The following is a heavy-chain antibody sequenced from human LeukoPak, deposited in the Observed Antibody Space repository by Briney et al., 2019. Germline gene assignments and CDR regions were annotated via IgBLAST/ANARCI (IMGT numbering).Heavy chain of an antibody. D-gene: IGHD3-10*01. CDR1: GGSIDSSSYY. J-gene: IGHJ5*01. Sequence: SETLSLTCAVSGGSIDSSSYYWGWIRQSPGKGLEWIGSIFRTGSTYYSASLKSRVSISVDTSKNHIALKLTSVTASDTAVYFCARRVGFYGSGSLNYFDPWGQGILVSVS. CDR3: ARRVGFYGSGSLNYFDP. CDR2: IFRTGST. V-gene: IGHV4-39*02.